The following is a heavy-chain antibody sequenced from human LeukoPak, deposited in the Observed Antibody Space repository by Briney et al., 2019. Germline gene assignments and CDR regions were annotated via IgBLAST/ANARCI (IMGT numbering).Heavy chain of an antibody. CDR2: IYTSGST. D-gene: IGHD2/OR15-2a*01. CDR1: GGSISSGSYY. CDR3: AGTLRTIDY. J-gene: IGHJ4*02. V-gene: IGHV4-61*02. Sequence: SETLSLTCTVSGGSISSGSYYWSWIRQPAGKGLEWIGRIYTSGSTNYNPSLKSRVTMSVDTSKNQFSLKLSSVTAADTAVYYCAGTLRTIDYWGQGTLVTVSS.